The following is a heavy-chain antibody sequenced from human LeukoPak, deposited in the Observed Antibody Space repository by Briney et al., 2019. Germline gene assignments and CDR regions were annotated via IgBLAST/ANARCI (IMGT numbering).Heavy chain of an antibody. J-gene: IGHJ1*01. CDR1: GGSFSGYY. CDR2: INHSGST. V-gene: IGHV4-34*01. D-gene: IGHD1-26*01. Sequence: SETLSLTCAVYGGSFSGYYWSWIRQPPGKGLEWIGEINHSGSTNYNPSLKSRVTTSLDTSKNQFSLKLTSVTAADTAVYYCVRGGDPENYYAEYFQEWGQGALVTVSS. CDR3: VRGGDPENYYAEYFQE.